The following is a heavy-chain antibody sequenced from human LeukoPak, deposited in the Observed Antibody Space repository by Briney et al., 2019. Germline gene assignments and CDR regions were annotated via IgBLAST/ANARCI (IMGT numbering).Heavy chain of an antibody. Sequence: SETLSLTCTVSGGSISSGGYHWSWIRQHPGKGLEWIGYIYYSGSTYYNPSLKSRVTISVDTSKNQFSLKLSSVTAADTAVYYCAATMVRGVYWGQGTLVTVSS. CDR1: GGSISSGGYH. V-gene: IGHV4-31*03. CDR3: AATMVRGVY. D-gene: IGHD3-10*01. CDR2: IYYSGST. J-gene: IGHJ4*02.